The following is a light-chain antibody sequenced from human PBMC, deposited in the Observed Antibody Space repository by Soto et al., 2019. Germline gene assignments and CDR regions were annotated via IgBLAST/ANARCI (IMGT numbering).Light chain of an antibody. Sequence: EIVLTQSPGTLSLSPGERATLSCRASQTVSSSSLAWYQQKPGHSPRLLIYGASSRATGIPDGFSGSGSGTDFTLTISRLEPEDFAVYYCQQYGSSPRTFGQGTKVDIK. CDR3: QQYGSSPRT. CDR1: QTVSSSS. V-gene: IGKV3-20*01. CDR2: GAS. J-gene: IGKJ1*01.